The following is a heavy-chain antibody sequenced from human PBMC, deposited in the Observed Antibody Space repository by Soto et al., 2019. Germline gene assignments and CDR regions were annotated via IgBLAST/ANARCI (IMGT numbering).Heavy chain of an antibody. CDR2: IDISGTGI. D-gene: IGHD2-8*01. Sequence: GSMRLSCTATGITFSSYEGNWVSQTPGKGLEWVSYIDISGTGIYYADSVKGRFTISRDIAKNSLYLQMTSMRVEDTAVYYCTREPNMYPRMDLDYWGQGTLVTVSS. V-gene: IGHV3-48*03. CDR1: GITFSSYE. CDR3: TREPNMYPRMDLDY. J-gene: IGHJ4*02.